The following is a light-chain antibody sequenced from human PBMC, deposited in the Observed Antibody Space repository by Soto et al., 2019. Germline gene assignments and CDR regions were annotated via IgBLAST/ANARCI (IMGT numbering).Light chain of an antibody. J-gene: IGKJ5*01. CDR2: GAS. CDR3: QQYGHSPIT. Sequence: EIVLTQSPGTLSLSPGERVTLSCRASQSLSGNYLAWYQQKPGQAPKFLIYGASNRATDIPDRFRGGGSGTDFALTFNRLEPEDSAVYYCQQYGHSPITFGQGTRLEIK. V-gene: IGKV3-20*01. CDR1: QSLSGNY.